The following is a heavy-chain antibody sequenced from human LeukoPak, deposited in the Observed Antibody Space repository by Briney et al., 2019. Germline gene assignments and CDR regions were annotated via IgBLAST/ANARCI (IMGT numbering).Heavy chain of an antibody. CDR2: ISSSGTTI. CDR1: GFTFSSYE. CDR3: ARAGYCSGGSCYTTFDY. D-gene: IGHD2-15*01. J-gene: IGHJ4*02. V-gene: IGHV3-48*03. Sequence: PGGSLRPSCAASGFTFSSYEMNWVRQAPGKGLEWVSYISSSGTTIYYADSVKGRFTISRDNAKNSLYLQMNSLRAEDTAVYYCARAGYCSGGSCYTTFDYWGQGTLVTVSS.